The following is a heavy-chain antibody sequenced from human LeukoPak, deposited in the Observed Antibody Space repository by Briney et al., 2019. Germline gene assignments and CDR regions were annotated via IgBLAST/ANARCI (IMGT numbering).Heavy chain of an antibody. CDR1: GYTFTGYY. D-gene: IGHD2-2*01. J-gene: IGHJ4*02. CDR2: INPNSGGT. CDR3: ARDVSVVVVPAAALDY. V-gene: IGHV1-2*02. Sequence: VSVKVSCKASGYTFTGYYMHWVRQAPGQGLEWMGWINPNSGGTNYAQKFQGRVTMTRDTSISTAYMELSRLRSDDTAVYYCARDVSVVVVPAAALDYWGQGTLVTVSS.